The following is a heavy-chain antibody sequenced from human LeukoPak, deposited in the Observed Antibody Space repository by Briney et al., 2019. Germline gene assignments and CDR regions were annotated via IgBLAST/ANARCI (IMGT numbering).Heavy chain of an antibody. CDR2: IYYSGST. J-gene: IGHJ4*02. D-gene: IGHD4-17*01. CDR1: GGSLSSSSYY. V-gene: IGHV4-39*07. CDR3: ARGGTMTTVPL. Sequence: SETLSLTCTVSGGSLSSSSYYWGWIRQPPGKGLEWIGSIYYSGSTYYNPSLKSRVAISVDTSKNQFSLKLSSVTTADTAVYYCARGGTMTTVPLWGQGTLVTVSS.